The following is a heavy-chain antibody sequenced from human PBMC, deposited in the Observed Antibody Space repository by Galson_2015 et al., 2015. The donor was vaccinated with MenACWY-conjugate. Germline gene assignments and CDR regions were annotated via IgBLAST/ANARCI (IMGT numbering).Heavy chain of an antibody. CDR3: ARGRLDLVCTKAKCFYYYYGVDV. CDR1: GYSFTTYA. V-gene: IGHV1-3*01. Sequence: SVKVSCKASGYSFTTYAMHWVRQAPGQRLEWMGWLNGANGKTKYSKRFEGRVTMARDTSANTAYMELNSLTSEDTAVYYCARGRLDLVCTKAKCFYYYYGVDVWGQGTTVTVSS. CDR2: LNGANGKT. J-gene: IGHJ6*02. D-gene: IGHD2-8*01.